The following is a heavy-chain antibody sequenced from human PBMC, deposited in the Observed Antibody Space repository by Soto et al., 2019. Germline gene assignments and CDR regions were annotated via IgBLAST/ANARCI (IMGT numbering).Heavy chain of an antibody. J-gene: IGHJ4*02. CDR1: GYAFTSYG. CDR3: ARAATGSYHSAY. Sequence: GPEVKKPGASVRVSCMTSGYAFTSYGVNWVRQVPGQGLEWMGWIAPHSGRTTYLPKFQGRVTITADPSTNTAYMELTSLSSDDTGIYFCARAATGSYHSAYWGQGTVVTVSA. D-gene: IGHD3-10*01. V-gene: IGHV1-18*04. CDR2: IAPHSGRT.